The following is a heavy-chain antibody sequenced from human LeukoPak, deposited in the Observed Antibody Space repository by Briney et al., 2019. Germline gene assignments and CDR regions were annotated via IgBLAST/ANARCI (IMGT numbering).Heavy chain of an antibody. Sequence: PGGSLRLSCAASGFTVSSNYMSWVRQAPGKGLEWVSVIYSGGSTYYADSVKGRFTISRDNSKNTLYLQMNSLRAEDTAVYYCASSLHYQPPNFDYWGQGTLVTVSS. J-gene: IGHJ4*02. V-gene: IGHV3-66*01. CDR3: ASSLHYQPPNFDY. CDR1: GFTVSSNY. D-gene: IGHD2-15*01. CDR2: IYSGGST.